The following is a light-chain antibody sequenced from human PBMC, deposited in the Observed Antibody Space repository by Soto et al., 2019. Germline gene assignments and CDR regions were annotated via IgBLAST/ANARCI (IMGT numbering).Light chain of an antibody. CDR2: AAS. V-gene: IGKV1-39*01. Sequence: DIQMTQSPSSLSASVGDRVTITCRASQSISSYLNWDQQKPGKPPKLLIYAASSLQSGVPSRFSGGGSGRDFTLSISSLQPEDFATYYCQQSYSTPYTFGQGTKLEIK. CDR3: QQSYSTPYT. CDR1: QSISSY. J-gene: IGKJ2*01.